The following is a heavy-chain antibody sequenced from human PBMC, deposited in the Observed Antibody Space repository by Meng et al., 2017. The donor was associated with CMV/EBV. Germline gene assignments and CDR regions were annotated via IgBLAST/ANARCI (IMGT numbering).Heavy chain of an antibody. CDR2: MNPNSGNT. Sequence: GESLKISCKASGYTFTSYDINWVRQATGQGLEWMGWMNPNSGNTGYAQKFQGRVTMTRNTSISTAYMELSSLRSEDTAVYYCARGRYNYDFWSGNQGSYFDYWGQGTLVTVSS. J-gene: IGHJ4*02. V-gene: IGHV1-8*01. CDR1: GYTFTSYD. D-gene: IGHD3-3*01. CDR3: ARGRYNYDFWSGNQGSYFDY.